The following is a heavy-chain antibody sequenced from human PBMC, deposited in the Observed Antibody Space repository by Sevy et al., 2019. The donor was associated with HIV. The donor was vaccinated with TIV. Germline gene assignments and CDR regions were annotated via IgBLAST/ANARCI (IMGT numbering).Heavy chain of an antibody. D-gene: IGHD4-17*01. CDR1: DGSISSSSYY. Sequence: SETLSLTCTVSDGSISSSSYYWGWIRQPPGKGLEWIGSIYYSGSTYYNPSLKSRVTISVDTSKNQFSLKLSSVTAADTAVYYCARGTTVTTRPSVYPPRRYYYYMDVWGKGTTVTVSS. CDR3: ARGTTVTTRPSVYPPRRYYYYMDV. V-gene: IGHV4-39*01. CDR2: IYYSGST. J-gene: IGHJ6*03.